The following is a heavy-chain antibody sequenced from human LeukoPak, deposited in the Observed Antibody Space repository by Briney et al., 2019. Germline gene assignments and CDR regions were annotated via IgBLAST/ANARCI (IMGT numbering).Heavy chain of an antibody. V-gene: IGHV1-8*01. D-gene: IGHD2-2*03. CDR3: ARAPGYCSSTSCFDY. CDR2: MNPKSGNT. J-gene: IGHJ4*02. CDR1: GYTFTRYD. Sequence: ASVKVSCKASGYTFTRYDINWVRQATGQGLEWMGWMNPKSGNTGHAQKFQGRVTMTRDTSISTAYMELSRLRSDDTAVYYCARAPGYCSSTSCFDYWGQGTLVTVSS.